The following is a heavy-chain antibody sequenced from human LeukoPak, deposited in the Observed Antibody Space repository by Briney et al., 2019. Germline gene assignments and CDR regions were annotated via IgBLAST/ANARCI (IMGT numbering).Heavy chain of an antibody. V-gene: IGHV4-39*07. CDR3: ARAVSWPWD. CDR1: GGSISSSSYY. CDR2: IYHSGST. D-gene: IGHD3-16*01. Sequence: SETLSLTCTVSGGSISSSSYYWGWIRQPPGKGLEWIGEIYHSGSTNYNPSLKSRVTISLDTSKSQFSLKVRYVTAADTAVYYCARAVSWPWDWGQGTLVTVSS. J-gene: IGHJ4*02.